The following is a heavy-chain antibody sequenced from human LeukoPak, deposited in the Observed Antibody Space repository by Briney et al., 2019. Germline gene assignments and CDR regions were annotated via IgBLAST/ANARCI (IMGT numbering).Heavy chain of an antibody. Sequence: PGGSQRLSCAASGFTFSSYAMSWVRQAPGKGLEWVSAISGSGGSTYYADSVKGRFTISRDNSKNTLYLQMNSLRAEDTAVYYCAKAGYSNQNYYYYYGMDVWGQGTTVTVSS. D-gene: IGHD4-11*01. CDR3: AKAGYSNQNYYYYYGMDV. V-gene: IGHV3-23*01. J-gene: IGHJ6*02. CDR2: ISGSGGST. CDR1: GFTFSSYA.